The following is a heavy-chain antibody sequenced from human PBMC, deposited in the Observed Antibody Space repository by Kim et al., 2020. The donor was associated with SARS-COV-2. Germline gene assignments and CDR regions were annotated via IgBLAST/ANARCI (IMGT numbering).Heavy chain of an antibody. CDR3: ARDSCGSTSCFDY. CDR2: ISSSGSDT. CDR1: GFTFGDYY. J-gene: IGHJ4*02. Sequence: GGSLRLSCAASGFTFGDYYMGFIRQAPGKGLEWVSYISSSGSDTNYADSVKARFTISRDNAKNSLYLQMNSLRAEDTALYYCARDSCGSTSCFDYWGQGTLVTVSS. V-gene: IGHV3-11*05. D-gene: IGHD2-2*01.